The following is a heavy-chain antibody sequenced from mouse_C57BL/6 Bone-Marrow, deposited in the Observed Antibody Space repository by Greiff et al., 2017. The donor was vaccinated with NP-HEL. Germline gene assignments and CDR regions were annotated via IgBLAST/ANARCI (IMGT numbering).Heavy chain of an antibody. Sequence: QVQLQQPGAELVKPGASVKLSCKASGYTFTSYWMHWVKQRPGQGLEWIGMIHPNSGSTNYNEKFKSKATLPVDKSSSTAYMQLSSLTSEDSAVYYCAREGPITTVVAPYYFDYWGQGTTLTVSA. CDR2: IHPNSGST. J-gene: IGHJ2*01. CDR3: AREGPITTVVAPYYFDY. D-gene: IGHD1-1*01. CDR1: GYTFTSYW. V-gene: IGHV1-64*01.